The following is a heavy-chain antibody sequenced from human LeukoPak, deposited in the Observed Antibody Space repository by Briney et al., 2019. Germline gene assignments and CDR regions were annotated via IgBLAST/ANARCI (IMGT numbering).Heavy chain of an antibody. D-gene: IGHD5-12*01. CDR2: IYYSGST. CDR1: GGSISSGGYY. J-gene: IGHJ4*02. CDR3: ARHAENGSDRFDY. Sequence: SQTLSLTCTVSGGSISSGGYYWSWIRQHPGKGLEWIGYIYYSGSTNYNPSLKRRVTISIDTSKSHFSLKLSSVTAADTAVYYCARHAENGSDRFDYWGQGTLVTVSS. V-gene: IGHV4-31*03.